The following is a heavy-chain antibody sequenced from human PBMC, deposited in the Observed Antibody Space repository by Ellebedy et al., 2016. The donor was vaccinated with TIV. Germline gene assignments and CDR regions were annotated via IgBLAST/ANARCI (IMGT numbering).Heavy chain of an antibody. CDR3: ARNFDYGNYPVDF. CDR2: ISYDGSNK. D-gene: IGHD4-11*01. J-gene: IGHJ4*02. Sequence: GESLKISCAASGFTFSSYGMHWVRQAPGKGLEWVAVISYDGSNKYYADSVKGRLPISRDNSKDKRYLQMKSLRAEDTAVYYCARNFDYGNYPVDFWGQGTLVTVSS. CDR1: GFTFSSYG. V-gene: IGHV3-30*03.